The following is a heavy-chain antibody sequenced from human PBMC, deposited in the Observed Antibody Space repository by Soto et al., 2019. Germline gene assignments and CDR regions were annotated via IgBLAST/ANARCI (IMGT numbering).Heavy chain of an antibody. CDR1: GYTFTSYG. J-gene: IGHJ6*02. CDR2: ISAYNGNT. D-gene: IGHD3-3*01. Sequence: ASVKFSCKASGYTFTSYGISWVRQAPGQGLEWMGWISAYNGNTNYAQKLQGRVTMTTDTSTSTAYMELRSLRSDDTAVYYCARDAREWHDNGMDVWGQGTTVTVSS. V-gene: IGHV1-18*04. CDR3: ARDAREWHDNGMDV.